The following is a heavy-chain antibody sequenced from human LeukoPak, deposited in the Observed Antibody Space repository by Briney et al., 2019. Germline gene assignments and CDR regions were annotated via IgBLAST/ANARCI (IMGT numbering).Heavy chain of an antibody. Sequence: GGSLRLSCAASGFTFDDYAIHWVRQAPGKGLEWVSGISWNSDSIGYADSVKGRFTISRDNVKKSLYLQMNSLRAEDTALYYCAKDNYGGNSLRYFDYWGQGTLVTVSS. D-gene: IGHD4-23*01. V-gene: IGHV3-9*01. CDR1: GFTFDDYA. J-gene: IGHJ4*02. CDR2: ISWNSDSI. CDR3: AKDNYGGNSLRYFDY.